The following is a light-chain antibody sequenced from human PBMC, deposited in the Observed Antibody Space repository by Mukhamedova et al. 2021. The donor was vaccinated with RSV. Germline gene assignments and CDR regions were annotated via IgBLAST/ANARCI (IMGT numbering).Light chain of an antibody. J-gene: IGKJ2*01. CDR2: DAS. V-gene: IGKV1-33*01. CDR3: QQYDNLPYT. Sequence: WYQRRVHGKAPKLLIYDASNLDTGVSSRFSGSGSGTDFTLTIRSLQPEDIAIYYCQQYDNLPYTFGQGTKLDIK.